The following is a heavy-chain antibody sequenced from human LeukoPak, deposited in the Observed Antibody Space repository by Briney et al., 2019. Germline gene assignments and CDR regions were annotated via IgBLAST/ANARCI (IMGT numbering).Heavy chain of an antibody. CDR2: IIPILGIA. Sequence: GASVKVSCKASGGTFSSYAISWVRQASGQGLEWMGRIIPILGIANYAQKFQGRVTITADKSTSTAYMELSSLRSEDTAVYYCARDLVVVAAYAFDIWGQGTMVTVSS. CDR3: ARDLVVVAAYAFDI. V-gene: IGHV1-69*04. D-gene: IGHD2-15*01. J-gene: IGHJ3*02. CDR1: GGTFSSYA.